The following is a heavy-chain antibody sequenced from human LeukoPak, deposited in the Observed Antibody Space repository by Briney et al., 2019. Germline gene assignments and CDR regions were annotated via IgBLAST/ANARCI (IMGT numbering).Heavy chain of an antibody. D-gene: IGHD2-2*01. J-gene: IGHJ4*02. CDR2: IYTSGST. Sequence: PSETLSLTCTVSGASLSSGSYYWSWIRQPAGKGLEWIGRIYTSGSTNYNPSLKSRVTISVDTSKNQYSLKLSSVTAADTAVYYCATQILLCHYYWGQGTLVTVSS. CDR3: ATQILLCHYY. V-gene: IGHV4-61*02. CDR1: GASLSSGSYY.